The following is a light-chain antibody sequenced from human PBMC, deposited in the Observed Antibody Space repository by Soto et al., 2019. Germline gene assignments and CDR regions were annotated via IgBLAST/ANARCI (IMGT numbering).Light chain of an antibody. V-gene: IGKV3-15*01. CDR2: GAS. CDR1: QSVSSN. J-gene: IGKJ4*01. Sequence: DIVMTQSPATLSVSPGERATLSCRASQSVSSNLAWYQQKFGQAPRLLIFGASTRATGSPARFSGSGSGTEFTLTISSLQSEDFAFYYCHQYNNWPPLTFGGGTKVEIK. CDR3: HQYNNWPPLT.